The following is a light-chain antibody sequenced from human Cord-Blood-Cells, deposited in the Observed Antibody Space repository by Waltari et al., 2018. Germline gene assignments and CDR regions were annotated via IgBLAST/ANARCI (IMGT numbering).Light chain of an antibody. CDR3: AAWDDSLSGWV. CDR1: SSNIGSNY. J-gene: IGLJ3*02. V-gene: IGLV1-47*01. CDR2: RNN. Sequence: QSVLTPPPSASGTPGQRVTVSCSASSSNIGSNYVNGYQHLPGTAPKLLIYRNNQRPLGVPDRFSGSTSGTSASLAISGLRSEDEADYYCAAWDDSLSGWVFGGGTKLTVL.